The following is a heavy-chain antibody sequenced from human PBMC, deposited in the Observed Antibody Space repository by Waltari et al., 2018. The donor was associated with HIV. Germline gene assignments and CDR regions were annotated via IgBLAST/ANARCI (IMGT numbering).Heavy chain of an antibody. CDR3: ARTVGTSISGVITYNWFDS. CDR2: IYYTGTS. CDR1: AATINNHS. Sequence: QVQLQESGPGLVKPSETLSLTCTVSAATINNHSLSWIRPSPAKGLEWIGYIYYTGTSNYNPSPSLKSRVTMSLDTSKTQFSLKLTSVSAADTAVYYCARTVGTSISGVITYNWFDSWGQGTLVTVSS. D-gene: IGHD3-3*01. J-gene: IGHJ5*01. V-gene: IGHV4-59*11.